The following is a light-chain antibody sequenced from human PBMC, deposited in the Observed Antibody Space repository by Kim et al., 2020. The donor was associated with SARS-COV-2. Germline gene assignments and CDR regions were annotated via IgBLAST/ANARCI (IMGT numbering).Light chain of an antibody. Sequence: ASTGDRVTITCRASQNIASNLAWYQQKPGKAPKLLTFGASTLQSGVPSRFSGSGSGTEFTLTISCLQSEDFATYYCQQFYTYPFTFGPGIKVDIK. CDR3: QQFYTYPFT. CDR1: QNIASN. CDR2: GAS. J-gene: IGKJ3*01. V-gene: IGKV1-8*01.